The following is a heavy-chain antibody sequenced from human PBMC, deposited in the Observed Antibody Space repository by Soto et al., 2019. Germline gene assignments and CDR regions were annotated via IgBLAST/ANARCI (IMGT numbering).Heavy chain of an antibody. CDR2: ISAYNGNT. V-gene: IGHV1-18*01. J-gene: IGHJ3*02. CDR3: ARDPLDEVWSGYSFAGAAVDI. CDR1: GYTFTIYG. Sequence: RASVKVSCKASGYTFTIYGISWVLQAPGQGLEWMGWISAYNGNTSYAQKLQGRVTMTTDTSTSTAYMELRSLRSDDTAVYYCARDPLDEVWSGYSFAGAAVDIWGQWTMVTVSS. D-gene: IGHD3-3*01.